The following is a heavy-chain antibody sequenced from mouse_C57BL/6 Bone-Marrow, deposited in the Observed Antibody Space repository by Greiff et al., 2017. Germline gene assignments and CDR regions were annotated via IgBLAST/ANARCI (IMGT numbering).Heavy chain of an antibody. D-gene: IGHD2-12*01. CDR2: IHPNSGST. Sequence: VQLQQPGAELVKPGASVKLSCKASGYTFTSYWMHWVKQRPGQGLEWIGMIHPNSGSTNYNEKFKSKATLTVDKSSSTAYMQLSSLTSEDSAVXYCARWAYYNWYFDVWGTGTTVTVSS. CDR3: ARWAYYNWYFDV. V-gene: IGHV1-64*01. CDR1: GYTFTSYW. J-gene: IGHJ1*03.